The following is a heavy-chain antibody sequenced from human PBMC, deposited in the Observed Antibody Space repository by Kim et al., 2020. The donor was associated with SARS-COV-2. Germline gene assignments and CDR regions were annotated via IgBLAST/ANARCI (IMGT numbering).Heavy chain of an antibody. CDR3: ARVAVAYVDY. V-gene: IGHV1-18*01. CDR2: ISGSSEDS. Sequence: ASVKVSCKSSGYTFSHYGIHWVRQAPGQGLEWMGWISGSSEDSKYADSVQGRATMTTETSTNTAYLELKNLRSDDTAIYFCARVAVAYVDYWGQGTLVT. CDR1: GYTFSHYG. J-gene: IGHJ4*02.